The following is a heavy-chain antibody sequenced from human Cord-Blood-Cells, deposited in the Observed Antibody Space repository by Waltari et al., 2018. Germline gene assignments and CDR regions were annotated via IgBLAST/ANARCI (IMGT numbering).Heavy chain of an antibody. CDR1: GFTSSSYA. CDR3: ARGWNYFDY. D-gene: IGHD1-1*01. Sequence: VQLVESGGGVVQHGRSLRLSCAASGFTSSSYAMHCVRQAPGKGLEWVAVIWYDGSNKYYADSVKGRFTISRDNSKNPLYLQMNSLRAEDTAVFYCARGWNYFDYWGQGTLVTVSS. J-gene: IGHJ4*02. CDR2: IWYDGSNK. V-gene: IGHV3-33*01.